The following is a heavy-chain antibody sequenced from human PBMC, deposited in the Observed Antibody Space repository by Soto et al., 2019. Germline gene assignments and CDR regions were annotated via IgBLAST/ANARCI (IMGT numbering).Heavy chain of an antibody. Sequence: ASVKVSFKASGYTFTSYAMHWVRQAPGQRLEWMGWINAGNGNTKYSQKFQGRVTITRDTSASTAYMELSSLRSEDTAVYYCARDSSGYYYAYWGQGTLVTVSS. J-gene: IGHJ4*02. D-gene: IGHD3-22*01. CDR2: INAGNGNT. CDR1: GYTFTSYA. V-gene: IGHV1-3*01. CDR3: ARDSSGYYYAY.